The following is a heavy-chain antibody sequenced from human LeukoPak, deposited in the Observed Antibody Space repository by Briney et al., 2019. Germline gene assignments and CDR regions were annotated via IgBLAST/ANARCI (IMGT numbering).Heavy chain of an antibody. D-gene: IGHD6-13*01. CDR2: INPSGGST. J-gene: IGHJ4*02. V-gene: IGHV1-46*01. CDR3: ATPAGMDLYYFDY. CDR1: GYTFTSYY. Sequence: ASVKVSRKASGYTFTSYYMHWLRQAPGQGLEWMGIINPSGGSTSYAQKFQGRVTMTRDTSTSTVYMELSSLRSEDTAVYYCATPAGMDLYYFDYWGQGTLVTVSS.